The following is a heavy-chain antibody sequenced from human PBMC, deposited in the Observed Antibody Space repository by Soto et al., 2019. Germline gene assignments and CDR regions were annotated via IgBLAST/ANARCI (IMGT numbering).Heavy chain of an antibody. D-gene: IGHD6-6*01. J-gene: IGHJ6*02. CDR3: AKVGAARPDYYYYGMDV. Sequence: EVQLLESGGGLVQPGGSLRLSCAASGFTFSSYAMSWVRQAPGKGLEWVSAISGSGGSTYYADSVKGRFTISRDNSKNTLYLQMNSLRAEDTAVYYCAKVGAARPDYYYYGMDVWGQGTTVTVSS. CDR1: GFTFSSYA. CDR2: ISGSGGST. V-gene: IGHV3-23*01.